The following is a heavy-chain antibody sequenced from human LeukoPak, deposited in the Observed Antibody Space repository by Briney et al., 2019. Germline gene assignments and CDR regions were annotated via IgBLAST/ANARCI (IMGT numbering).Heavy chain of an antibody. CDR1: GFTFSTYW. V-gene: IGHV3-23*01. J-gene: IGHJ3*02. D-gene: IGHD3-10*01. CDR3: AKAFSYSGTSFDAFDI. CDR2: ITTSGDRT. Sequence: PGGSLRLSCAASGFTFSTYWMHWVRQAPGKGLVWVSGITTSGDRTYYADSVKGRFTISRDNSKNTLYLQMNSLRAEDTAVYYCAKAFSYSGTSFDAFDIWGQGTMVIVSS.